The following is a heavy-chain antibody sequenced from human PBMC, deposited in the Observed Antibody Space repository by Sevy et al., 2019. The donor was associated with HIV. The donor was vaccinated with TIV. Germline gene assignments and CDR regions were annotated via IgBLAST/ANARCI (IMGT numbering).Heavy chain of an antibody. Sequence: GGSLRLSCVASGFTFSSYGMHWVRQAPGKGLEWVAVISYDGSNKYYADSVKGRFTISRDNSKNTLYLQMNSLRAEDTAVYYCAKLWSVSMIVVVITNLTAFDIWGQGTMVTVSS. J-gene: IGHJ3*02. D-gene: IGHD3-22*01. V-gene: IGHV3-30*18. CDR2: ISYDGSNK. CDR3: AKLWSVSMIVVVITNLTAFDI. CDR1: GFTFSSYG.